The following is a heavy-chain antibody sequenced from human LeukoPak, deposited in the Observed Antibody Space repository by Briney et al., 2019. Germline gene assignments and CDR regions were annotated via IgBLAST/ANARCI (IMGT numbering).Heavy chain of an antibody. J-gene: IGHJ5*02. CDR1: GYTFTGYY. D-gene: IGHD2-21*01. Sequence: ASVEVSCKASGYTFTGYYMHWVRQAPGQGLEWMGWINPNSGGTNYAQKFQGRVTMTRDTSISTAYMELSRLRSDDTAVYYCARDQGIPAAWFDPWGQGTLVAVSS. V-gene: IGHV1-2*02. CDR3: ARDQGIPAAWFDP. CDR2: INPNSGGT.